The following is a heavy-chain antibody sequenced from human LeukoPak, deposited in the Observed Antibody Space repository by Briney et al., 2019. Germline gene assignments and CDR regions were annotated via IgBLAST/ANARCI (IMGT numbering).Heavy chain of an antibody. CDR2: IKQDGSEK. J-gene: IGHJ6*03. CDR1: GFTFSNYW. CDR3: ARDQKGGLWEQEYYYYMDV. D-gene: IGHD1-26*01. Sequence: GGSLSLSCVASGFTFSNYWMSWVRQAPGKGLEWVANIKQDGSEKYYVDSVKGRFIISRANAKYSLYLQMNSPRAEDRAVYYCARDQKGGLWEQEYYYYMDVWGKGTTVTVSS. V-gene: IGHV3-7*01.